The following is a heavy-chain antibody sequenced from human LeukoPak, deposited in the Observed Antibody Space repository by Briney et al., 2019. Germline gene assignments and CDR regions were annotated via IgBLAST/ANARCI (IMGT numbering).Heavy chain of an antibody. CDR2: INHSGST. V-gene: IGHV4-34*01. CDR1: GGSFSGYY. D-gene: IGHD3-10*01. Sequence: SETLSLTCAVYGGSFSGYYWSWIRQPPGKGLEWIGEINHSGSTNYNPSLKSRVTISVDTSKNQFSLKLSSATAADTAVYYCARLPLRITMVRGVISFDYWGQGTLVTVSS. CDR3: ARLPLRITMVRGVISFDY. J-gene: IGHJ4*02.